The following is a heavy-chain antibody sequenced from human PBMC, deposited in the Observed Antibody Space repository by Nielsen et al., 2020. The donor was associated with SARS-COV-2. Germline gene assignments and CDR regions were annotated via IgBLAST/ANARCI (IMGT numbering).Heavy chain of an antibody. CDR2: IFYRGST. V-gene: IGHV4-39*01. CDR1: DGSISSSSYF. Sequence: GSLRLSCTVSDGSISSSSYFWDWIRQPPGKGLEWIGSIFYRGSTYYNPSLKGRVAVSVDTSKNQFSLKLNSVTAADAAVYYCARRDSSGPGWFDPWGQGTLVTVSS. D-gene: IGHD6-19*01. CDR3: ARRDSSGPGWFDP. J-gene: IGHJ5*02.